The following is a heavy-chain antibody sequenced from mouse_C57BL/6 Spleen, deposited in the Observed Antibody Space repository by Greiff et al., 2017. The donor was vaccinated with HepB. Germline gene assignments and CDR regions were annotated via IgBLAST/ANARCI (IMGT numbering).Heavy chain of an antibody. J-gene: IGHJ4*01. Sequence: QVQLQQPGAELVRPGSSVKLSCKASGYTFTSYWMHWVKQRPIQGLEWIGNIDPSDSETHYNQKFKDKATLTVDKSSSTAYMQLSSLTSEDSAVYYCAREVPLMTTVVANYAMDYWGQGTSVTVSS. CDR3: AREVPLMTTVVANYAMDY. V-gene: IGHV1-52*01. CDR2: IDPSDSET. D-gene: IGHD1-1*01. CDR1: GYTFTSYW.